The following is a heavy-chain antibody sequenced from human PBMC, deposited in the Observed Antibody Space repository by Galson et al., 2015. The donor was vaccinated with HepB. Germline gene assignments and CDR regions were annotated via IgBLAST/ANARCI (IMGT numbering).Heavy chain of an antibody. D-gene: IGHD6-13*01. CDR1: GFTISDYA. J-gene: IGHJ4*02. V-gene: IGHV3-23*01. Sequence: SLRLSCAASGFTISDYAMSWVRQAPGKGLEWVSTIGGSGSNTYYADSVKGRFTLSRDNSKNTLYLQLNSLRAEDTALYYCAKGSNSWDLHYWGQGTLVTVSS. CDR3: AKGSNSWDLHY. CDR2: IGGSGSNT.